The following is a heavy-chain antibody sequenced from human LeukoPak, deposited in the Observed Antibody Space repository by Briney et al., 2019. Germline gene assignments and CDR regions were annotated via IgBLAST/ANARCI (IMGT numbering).Heavy chain of an antibody. J-gene: IGHJ4*02. CDR3: AREDIAARPFDY. V-gene: IGHV4-39*07. Sequence: SETLSLICTVSGGSISSSSYYWGWIRQPPGKGLEWIGSIYYSGSTYYNPSLKSRVTISVDTSKNQFSLKLSSVTAEDTAVYYCAREDIAARPFDYWGQGTMVTVSS. CDR2: IYYSGST. CDR1: GGSISSSSYY. D-gene: IGHD6-6*01.